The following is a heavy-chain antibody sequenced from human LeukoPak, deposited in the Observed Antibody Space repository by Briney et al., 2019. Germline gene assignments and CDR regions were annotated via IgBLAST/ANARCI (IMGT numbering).Heavy chain of an antibody. J-gene: IGHJ6*02. CDR2: IYYSGST. CDR1: GGSISSYY. Sequence: SETLSLTCTVSGGSISSYYWSWIRQPPGKGLEWIGYIYYSGSTNYNPSLKSRVTISVDTSKNQFSLNLSSVTAADTAVYYCARDTMVRGGPYYYYGMDVWGQGTTVTVSS. V-gene: IGHV4-59*12. D-gene: IGHD3-10*01. CDR3: ARDTMVRGGPYYYYGMDV.